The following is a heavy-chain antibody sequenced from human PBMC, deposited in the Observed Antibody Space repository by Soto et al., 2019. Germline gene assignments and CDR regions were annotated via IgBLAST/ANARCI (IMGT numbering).Heavy chain of an antibody. CDR1: GFTFSSYS. Sequence: EVQLVESGGGLVKPGGSLRLSCAASGFTFSSYSMNWVRQAPGKGLEWVSAISSSSSYIYYADSLKGRFTISRDNAKNSLYLQMNSLRAEDTAVYYCARDTTTSITIFGVVHAMPGWFDPWGQGTLVTVSS. CDR3: ARDTTTSITIFGVVHAMPGWFDP. CDR2: ISSSSSYI. D-gene: IGHD3-3*01. V-gene: IGHV3-21*01. J-gene: IGHJ5*02.